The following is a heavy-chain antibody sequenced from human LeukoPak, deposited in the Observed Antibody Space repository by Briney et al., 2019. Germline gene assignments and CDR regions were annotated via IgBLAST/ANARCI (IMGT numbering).Heavy chain of an antibody. V-gene: IGHV3-74*01. J-gene: IGHJ4*02. CDR2: ICLEGRNI. D-gene: IGHD1-7*01. Sequence: GGSLRLSCAASGFALSDYWMNWVRQAPGKGAVWVSHICLEGRNIASAASVKCQFTISRDSANITLDLQMDNQRARDTAVYYCVRGGGGTTPYDCWGQGTLVTVSS. CDR1: GFALSDYW. CDR3: VRGGGGTTPYDC.